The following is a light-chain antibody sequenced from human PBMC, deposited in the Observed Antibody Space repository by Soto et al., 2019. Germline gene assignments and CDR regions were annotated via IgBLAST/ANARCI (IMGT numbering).Light chain of an antibody. CDR3: QQLNSYPPWVT. Sequence: IPMNQSPSTLSGTVGDRVTITCRASQTISSWLAWYQQKPGKAPKLLIYAASTLQSGVPSRFSGSGSGTEFTLTISSLQPEDFATYYCQQLNSYPPWVTFGQGTRLEI. V-gene: IGKV1-9*01. CDR1: QTISSW. J-gene: IGKJ5*01. CDR2: AAS.